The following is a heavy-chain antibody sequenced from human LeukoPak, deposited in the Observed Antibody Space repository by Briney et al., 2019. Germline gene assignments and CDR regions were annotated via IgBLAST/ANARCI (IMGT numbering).Heavy chain of an antibody. D-gene: IGHD3-10*01. J-gene: IGHJ6*03. CDR1: GFTVSSNY. CDR2: IYSGGST. CDR3: AKDRYYGSGRFYYYMDV. Sequence: PGGSLRLSCAASGFTVSSNYMSWVRQAPGKGLEWVSVIYSGGSTYYADSVKGRFTISRDNSKNTLYLQMNSLRAEDTAVYYCAKDRYYGSGRFYYYMDVWGKGTTVTISS. V-gene: IGHV3-53*01.